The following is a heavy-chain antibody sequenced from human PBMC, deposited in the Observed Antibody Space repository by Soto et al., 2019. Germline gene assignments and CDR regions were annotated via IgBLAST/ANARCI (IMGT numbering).Heavy chain of an antibody. V-gene: IGHV4-34*01. J-gene: IGHJ4*02. Sequence: SETLSLTCAVYGGSFSGYYWSWIRQPPGKGLEWIGEINHSGSTNYNPSLKSRVTISVDTSKNQFSLKLSSVTAADTAVYYCARGIAVDYWGQGTRVTVS. D-gene: IGHD3-22*01. CDR2: INHSGST. CDR3: ARGIAVDY. CDR1: GGSFSGYY.